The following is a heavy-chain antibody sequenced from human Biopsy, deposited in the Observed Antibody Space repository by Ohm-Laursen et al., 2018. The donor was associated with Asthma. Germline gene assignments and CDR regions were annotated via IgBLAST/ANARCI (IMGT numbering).Heavy chain of an antibody. V-gene: IGHV4-34*01. J-gene: IGHJ5*02. CDR2: INHSGST. CDR1: GGSFSGYY. D-gene: IGHD2-2*01. Sequence: TLSLTCAVYGGSFSGYYWSWIRQPPGKGLEWIGEINHSGSTNYNPSLKSRVTISVDTSKNQFSLKLSPVTAADTAVYYCARAGQCSSTSCYNPGWFDPWGQGTLVTVSS. CDR3: ARAGQCSSTSCYNPGWFDP.